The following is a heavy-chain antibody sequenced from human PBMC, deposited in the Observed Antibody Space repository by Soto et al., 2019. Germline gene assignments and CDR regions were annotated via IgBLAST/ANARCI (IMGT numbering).Heavy chain of an antibody. CDR3: ARASRNYYDSSGYLYYFDY. V-gene: IGHV3-66*01. CDR2: IYSGGST. D-gene: IGHD3-22*01. Sequence: EVQLVESGGGLVQPGGSLRLSCAASGFTVSSNYMSWVRQAPGKGLEWVSVIYSGGSTYYADSVKGRFTISRDNSKNTLYLQMTSLRAEDTAVYYCARASRNYYDSSGYLYYFDYWGQGTLVTVSS. CDR1: GFTVSSNY. J-gene: IGHJ4*02.